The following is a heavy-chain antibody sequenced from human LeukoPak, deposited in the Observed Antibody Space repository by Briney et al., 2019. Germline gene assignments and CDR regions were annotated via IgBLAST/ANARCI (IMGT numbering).Heavy chain of an antibody. V-gene: IGHV4-34*01. D-gene: IGHD6-6*01. J-gene: IGHJ6*03. CDR1: GGSFSGYY. CDR3: ARWGYSSSSGRDYYYYYIDV. Sequence: PSETLSLTCAVYGGSFSGYYWSWIRQPPGKGLEWIGEINHSGSTNYNPSLKSRVTISVDTSKNQFSLKLSSVTAADTAVYYCARWGYSSSSGRDYYYYYIDVWGKGTTVTVSS. CDR2: INHSGST.